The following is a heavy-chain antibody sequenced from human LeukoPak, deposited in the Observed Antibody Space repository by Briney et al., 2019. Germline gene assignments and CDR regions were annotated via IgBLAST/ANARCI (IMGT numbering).Heavy chain of an antibody. D-gene: IGHD1-14*01. CDR2: ISSSGTTI. Sequence: GGSLRLSCAASGFTFSTYEMNWVRQAPGKGLEWVSCISSSGTTIYYADSVKGRFTISRDNAKKSVYLQMSGLRAEDTAIYYCASGTQSDYWGQGTLVTVSS. CDR3: ASGTQSDY. V-gene: IGHV3-48*03. J-gene: IGHJ4*02. CDR1: GFTFSTYE.